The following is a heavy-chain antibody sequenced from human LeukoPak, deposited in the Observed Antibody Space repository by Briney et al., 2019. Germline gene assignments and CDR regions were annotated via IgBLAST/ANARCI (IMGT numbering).Heavy chain of an antibody. J-gene: IGHJ4*02. CDR1: GGTFSSYT. CDR3: ARERGYSNYVIDY. CDR2: IIPILGIA. D-gene: IGHD4-11*01. Sequence: GSSVKVSCKAPGGTFSSYTISWVRQAPGQGLEWMGRIIPILGIANYAQKFQGRVTITADKSTSTAYMELSSLRSEDTAVYYCARERGYSNYVIDYWGQGTLVTVSS. V-gene: IGHV1-69*04.